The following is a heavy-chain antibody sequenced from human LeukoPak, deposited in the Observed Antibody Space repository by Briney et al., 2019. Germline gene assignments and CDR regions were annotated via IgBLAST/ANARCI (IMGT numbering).Heavy chain of an antibody. D-gene: IGHD6-13*01. J-gene: IGHJ4*02. CDR3: AREMTHRIAAADY. Sequence: PGGSLRLSCAASGFTFSSYPMHWVRQAPGKGLEWVAVISYDGSNKYYADSVKGRFTISRDNSKNTLYLQMNSLRAEDTAVYYCAREMTHRIAAADYWGQGTLVTVSS. V-gene: IGHV3-30*04. CDR2: ISYDGSNK. CDR1: GFTFSSYP.